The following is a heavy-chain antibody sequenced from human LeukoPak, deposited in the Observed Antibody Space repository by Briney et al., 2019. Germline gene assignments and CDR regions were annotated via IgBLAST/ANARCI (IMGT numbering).Heavy chain of an antibody. D-gene: IGHD2-8*01. CDR2: ISAYNGNT. CDR3: ATANRYCTNGVCYAGAFDI. Sequence: ASVKVSXKVSGYTFTSYGISWVRQAPGQGLEWMGWISAYNGNTKYAQKLQGRVTMTTDTSTSTAYMELMSLRADDTAVYYCATANRYCTNGVCYAGAFDIWGQGTMVTVSS. J-gene: IGHJ3*02. CDR1: GYTFTSYG. V-gene: IGHV1-18*01.